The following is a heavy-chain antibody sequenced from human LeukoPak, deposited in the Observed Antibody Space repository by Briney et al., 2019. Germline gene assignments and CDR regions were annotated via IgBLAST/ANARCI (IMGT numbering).Heavy chain of an antibody. Sequence: GASVKVSRKVSGYTLTELSMHWVRQAPGTRVEWMGGFDPEDGETIYAQKFQGRVTMTEDTSTDTAYMELSSLRSEDTAVYYCATMVYGSGSYYNGWFDPWGQGTLVTVSS. CDR3: ATMVYGSGSYYNGWFDP. D-gene: IGHD3-10*01. CDR2: FDPEDGET. J-gene: IGHJ5*02. CDR1: GYTLTELS. V-gene: IGHV1-24*01.